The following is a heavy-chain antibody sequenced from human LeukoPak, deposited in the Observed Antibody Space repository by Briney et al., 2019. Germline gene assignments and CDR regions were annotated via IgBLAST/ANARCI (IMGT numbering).Heavy chain of an antibody. D-gene: IGHD3-3*01. J-gene: IGHJ5*02. Sequence: PSETLSLTRAVYGGSFSGYYWSWIRQPPGKGLEWIGEINHSGSTNYNPSLKGRVTISVDTSKNQFSLKLSSVTAADTAVYYCARGPATNFWSGYSSGVNWFDPWGQGTLVTVSS. CDR3: ARGPATNFWSGYSSGVNWFDP. CDR2: INHSGST. CDR1: GGSFSGYY. V-gene: IGHV4-34*01.